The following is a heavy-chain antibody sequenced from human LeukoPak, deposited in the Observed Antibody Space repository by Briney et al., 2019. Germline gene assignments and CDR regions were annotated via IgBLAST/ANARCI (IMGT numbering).Heavy chain of an antibody. V-gene: IGHV3-43*01. Sequence: PPGGSLRLSCAASGFTFDDYTMHWVRQAPGKGLEWVSLISWDGGSTYYADSVKGRFTISRDNSKNSLYLQMNSLRTEDTALYYCAKDLLSGRVRHCSSTSCLGYYYYGMDVWGQGTTVIVSS. J-gene: IGHJ6*02. CDR1: GFTFDDYT. D-gene: IGHD2-2*01. CDR2: ISWDGGST. CDR3: AKDLLSGRVRHCSSTSCLGYYYYGMDV.